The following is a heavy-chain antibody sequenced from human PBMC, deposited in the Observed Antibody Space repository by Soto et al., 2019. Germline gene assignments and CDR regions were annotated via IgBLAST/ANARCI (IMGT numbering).Heavy chain of an antibody. CDR3: ARGVPAARSAYYYYYMDV. Sequence: ASVKVSCKASGYTFTSYDINWVRQATGQGLEWMGWMNPNSGNTGYAQKYQGRVTMTRNTSISTAYMELSSLRSEDTALYYFARGVPAARSAYYYYYMDVWGKGTTVTVSS. CDR1: GYTFTSYD. CDR2: MNPNSGNT. V-gene: IGHV1-8*01. D-gene: IGHD2-2*01. J-gene: IGHJ6*03.